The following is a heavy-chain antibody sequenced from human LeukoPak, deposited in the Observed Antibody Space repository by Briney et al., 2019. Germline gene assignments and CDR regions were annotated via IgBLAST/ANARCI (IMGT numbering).Heavy chain of an antibody. CDR2: IYDTGTT. V-gene: IGHV4-59*08. D-gene: IGHD2-2*01. J-gene: IGHJ4*02. Sequence: SETLSLTCIVSGGSIKNYYWGWMRQPPGKALEWIGSIYDTGTTRYNPSLKSRVTISVDTSKNQFSLRLTSVTAADTAVYYCARAGYCSSTSCYAGRFDYWGQGTLVTVSS. CDR3: ARAGYCSSTSCYAGRFDY. CDR1: GGSIKNYY.